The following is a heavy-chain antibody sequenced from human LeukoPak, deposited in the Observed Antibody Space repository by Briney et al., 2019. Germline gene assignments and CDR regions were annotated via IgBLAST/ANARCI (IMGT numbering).Heavy chain of an antibody. J-gene: IGHJ4*02. CDR2: ITSRGKYI. CDR1: GFTFSTYD. V-gene: IGHV3-21*01. CDR3: ARYVGPNIAVAGSDF. D-gene: IGHD6-19*01. Sequence: GGSLRLSCSASGFTFSTYDMNWVRQAPGKGLEWVSSITSRGKYIYYADSVKGRFTISRDNANNLLFLQMDSLRDEDTAVYYCARYVGPNIAVAGSDFWGQGTLVTVSS.